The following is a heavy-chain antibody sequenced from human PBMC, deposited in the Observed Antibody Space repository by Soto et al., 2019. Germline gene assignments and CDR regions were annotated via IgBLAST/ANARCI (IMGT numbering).Heavy chain of an antibody. D-gene: IGHD5-12*01. J-gene: IGHJ4*02. CDR1: GGSISSYY. CDR2: IYYSGST. CDR3: ASHSGYDFEHWGFDY. Sequence: TSETLSLTCTVSGGSISSYYWSWIRQPPGKGLEWIGYIYYSGSTNYNPSLKSRVTISVDTSKNQFSLKLSSVTAADTAVYYCASHSGYDFEHWGFDYWGQGTLVTVSS. V-gene: IGHV4-59*01.